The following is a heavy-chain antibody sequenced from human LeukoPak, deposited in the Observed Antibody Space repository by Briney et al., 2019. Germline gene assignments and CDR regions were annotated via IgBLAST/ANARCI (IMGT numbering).Heavy chain of an antibody. J-gene: IGHJ4*02. CDR3: ARDTDYYDSSGYYYNIDY. V-gene: IGHV3-30*04. Sequence: PGRSLRLSCAASGFTFNSYAMHWVRQAPGKGLEWVAVISYDGSNKYYADSVKGRFTISRDNSKNTLYLQMNSLRAEDTAVYYCARDTDYYDSSGYYYNIDYWGQGTLVTVSS. CDR1: GFTFNSYA. D-gene: IGHD3-22*01. CDR2: ISYDGSNK.